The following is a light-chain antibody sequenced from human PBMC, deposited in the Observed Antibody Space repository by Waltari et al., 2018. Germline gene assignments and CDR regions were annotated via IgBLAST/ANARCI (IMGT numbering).Light chain of an antibody. Sequence: DIVMTQSPDSLAVSLGERATINCKSSQSVLYSSANRNYLAWYQQKPGQPPRLLISWASTRESGVPDRFSGSGSGTDFTLTISNLQAEDVEVYYCQQYYTHLRTFGRGTKVEIK. J-gene: IGKJ1*01. CDR2: WAS. CDR3: QQYYTHLRT. CDR1: QSVLYSSANRNY. V-gene: IGKV4-1*01.